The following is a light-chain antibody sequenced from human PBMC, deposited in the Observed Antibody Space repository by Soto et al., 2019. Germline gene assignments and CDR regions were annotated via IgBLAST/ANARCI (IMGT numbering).Light chain of an antibody. J-gene: IGKJ4*01. V-gene: IGKV1-5*01. CDR1: QSIGSW. CDR3: QQYNSYPPN. Sequence: DVQMTQSPSTLSASVGDRATITCRASQSIGSWLAWYQQKPAKAPKLLIYDASILENGVPSRFSGSGSGTEFALTISSLQADDFAIYYCQQYNSYPPNFGGGTKVDIK. CDR2: DAS.